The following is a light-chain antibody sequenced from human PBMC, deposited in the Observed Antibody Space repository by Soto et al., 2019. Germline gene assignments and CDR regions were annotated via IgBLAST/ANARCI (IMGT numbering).Light chain of an antibody. CDR1: QTISNY. CDR3: QQSYSVLPIT. J-gene: IGKJ5*01. CDR2: GAS. Sequence: DIKMTQSPSSLSASVGDRVTITCRARQTISNYLNWYQQKPGKAPTPLIYGASNVQSGVPSRFSGSGSGTDFTLTISSLQPEDFATYYCQQSYSVLPITFCQGTRLEIK. V-gene: IGKV1-39*01.